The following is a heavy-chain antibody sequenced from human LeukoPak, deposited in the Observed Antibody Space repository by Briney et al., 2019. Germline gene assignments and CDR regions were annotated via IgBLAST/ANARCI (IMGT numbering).Heavy chain of an antibody. V-gene: IGHV4-38-2*01. J-gene: IGHJ6*03. D-gene: IGHD6-6*01. CDR1: GYSISSGYY. CDR2: IYHSGST. Sequence: PSETLSLTCAVSGYSISSGYYWGWIRQPPGKGLEWIGIIYHSGSTYYNPSLKSRVTISVDTSKNQFSLKLSSVTAADTAVYYCARRGIAARRGTSYYYYYYMDVWGKGTTVTVSS. CDR3: ARRGIAARRGTSYYYYYYMDV.